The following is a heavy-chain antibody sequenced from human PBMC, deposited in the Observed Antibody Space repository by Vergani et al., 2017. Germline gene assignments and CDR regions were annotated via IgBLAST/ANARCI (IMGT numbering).Heavy chain of an antibody. Sequence: QVHLVESGGGVVQPGRSLRLSCVVSGFTSSYYGMPWVRQAPGKGLEWVAVISYDGTQKYYAASVKGRFTISRDNSKSTLYLQLNSLSTEDTAVYYCATKSCGTPGCQIGYFREWGQGTLVTVSS. V-gene: IGHV3-30*03. CDR3: ATKSCGTPGCQIGYFRE. J-gene: IGHJ1*01. CDR2: ISYDGTQK. CDR1: GFTSSYYG. D-gene: IGHD2-15*01.